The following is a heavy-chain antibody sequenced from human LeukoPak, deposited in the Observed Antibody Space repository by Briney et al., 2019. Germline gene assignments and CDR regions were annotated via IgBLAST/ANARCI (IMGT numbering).Heavy chain of an antibody. CDR1: GYTFTSYD. CDR2: MNPNSGNT. J-gene: IGHJ6*03. Sequence: ASVKVSCKASGYTFTSYDINWVRQATGQGLEWMGWMNPNSGNTGYAQKFQGRVTITTDESTSTAYMELSSLRSEDTAVYYCARDRLVVPAATKNYYYYYMDVWGKGTTVTVSS. CDR3: ARDRLVVPAATKNYYYYYMDV. V-gene: IGHV1-8*01. D-gene: IGHD2-2*01.